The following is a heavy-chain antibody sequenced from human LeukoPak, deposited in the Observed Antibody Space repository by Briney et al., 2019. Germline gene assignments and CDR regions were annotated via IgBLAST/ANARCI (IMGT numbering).Heavy chain of an antibody. CDR3: ARADDYGDYRLVDY. CDR2: INPNSGGT. D-gene: IGHD4-17*01. Sequence: GASVKVSCKASGYTFTGYYMHWVRQAPGQGLEWMGWINPNSGGTNYAQKFQGRVTMTRDTSTSTVYMELSSLRSEDTAVYYCARADDYGDYRLVDYWGQGTLVTVSS. J-gene: IGHJ4*02. CDR1: GYTFTGYY. V-gene: IGHV1-2*02.